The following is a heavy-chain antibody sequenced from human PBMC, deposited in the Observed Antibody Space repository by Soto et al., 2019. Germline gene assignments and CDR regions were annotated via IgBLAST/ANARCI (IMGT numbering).Heavy chain of an antibody. CDR3: ARDLKGDWAPPYYYYYMDV. CDR1: GYTFTSYG. Sequence: ASVKVSCKASGYTFTSYGISWVRQAPGQGLEWMGWISAYNGNTNYAQKLQGRVTMTTDTSTSTAYMELRSLRSDDTAVYYCARDLKGDWAPPYYYYYMDVWGKGTTVTVSS. D-gene: IGHD1-26*01. V-gene: IGHV1-18*01. J-gene: IGHJ6*03. CDR2: ISAYNGNT.